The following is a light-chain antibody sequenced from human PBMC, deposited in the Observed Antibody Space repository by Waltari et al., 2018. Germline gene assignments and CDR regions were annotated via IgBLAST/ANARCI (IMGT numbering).Light chain of an antibody. CDR3: CSYAGSYILV. J-gene: IGLJ2*01. CDR2: AVT. CDR1: SSDVGYYNY. V-gene: IGLV2-11*01. Sequence: QSALTQPRSVSGSPGQSVTISCTGTSSDVGYYNYVSWYQQRPGKAPRLILYAVTKRPSGFPDRFSGSKSGNTASLTISGLQAEDEADFYCCSYAGSYILVFGGGTKLTVL.